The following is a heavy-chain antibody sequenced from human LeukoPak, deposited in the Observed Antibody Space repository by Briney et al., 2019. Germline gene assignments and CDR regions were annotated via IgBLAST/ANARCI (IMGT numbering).Heavy chain of an antibody. J-gene: IGHJ3*02. D-gene: IGHD2-21*02. Sequence: ASVKVSCKASGYTFTSYGISWVRQAPGQGLEWMGWISAYNGNTNYAQKLQDRVTMTTDTSTSTAYMELRSLRSDDTAVYYCARAPVVVTAQDAFDIWGQGTMVTVPS. CDR1: GYTFTSYG. CDR3: ARAPVVVTAQDAFDI. V-gene: IGHV1-18*01. CDR2: ISAYNGNT.